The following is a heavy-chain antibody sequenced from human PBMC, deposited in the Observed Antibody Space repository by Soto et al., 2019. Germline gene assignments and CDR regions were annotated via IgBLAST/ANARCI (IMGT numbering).Heavy chain of an antibody. CDR3: ARGRYCLSGRCFPNWFDT. Sequence: SETLSLTCSVSGDSITTVDYFWAWIRQPPGQALEYIGYIYKSTTTYYNTSFESRVAISLDTSKSQFSLNVTSVTAADTAVYFCARGRYCLSGRCFPNWFDTWGQGTLVTVSS. CDR2: IYKSTTT. D-gene: IGHD2-15*01. V-gene: IGHV4-30-4*01. CDR1: GDSITTVDYF. J-gene: IGHJ5*02.